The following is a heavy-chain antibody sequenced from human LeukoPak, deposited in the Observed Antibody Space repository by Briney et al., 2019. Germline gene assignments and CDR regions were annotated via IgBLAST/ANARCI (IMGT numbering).Heavy chain of an antibody. V-gene: IGHV5-51*01. J-gene: IGHJ6*04. CDR3: ARRGIAASWDV. D-gene: IGHD6-13*01. Sequence: GESLKISCKGSGYSFTGYWIGWVRQMPGKGLEWMVIIYPGDSDTRYSPSFQGQVTISADKSNSTAYLQWSSLKASDTAIYYCARRGIAASWDVWGKGTTVTVSS. CDR2: IYPGDSDT. CDR1: GYSFTGYW.